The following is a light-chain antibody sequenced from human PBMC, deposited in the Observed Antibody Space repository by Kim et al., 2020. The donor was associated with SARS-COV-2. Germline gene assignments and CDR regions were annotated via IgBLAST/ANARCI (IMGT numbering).Light chain of an antibody. CDR2: AAS. Sequence: DIQMTQSPSSLSAPVGDTVNITCLASQSILTYLNWYQQKSGRAPKLLVYAASGLHTGVPSRFSGSGSGTHFTLSIGALQPEDSALYYCQQSYTRPYTFGQGTKLEI. V-gene: IGKV1-39*01. J-gene: IGKJ2*01. CDR1: QSILTY. CDR3: QQSYTRPYT.